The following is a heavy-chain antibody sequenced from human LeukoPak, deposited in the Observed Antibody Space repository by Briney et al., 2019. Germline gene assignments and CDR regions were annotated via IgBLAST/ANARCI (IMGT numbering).Heavy chain of an antibody. Sequence: ASVTVSCKTSGFSITDYFMHWVRQAPGQGLEWTGMINPSDGFTRQAQKFEGRVTITSDTSTSTVYMEMSSLTSEDTAVYYCERAVDQDFDYWGQGTLVTVSS. J-gene: IGHJ4*02. V-gene: IGHV1-46*01. D-gene: IGHD3/OR15-3a*01. CDR1: GFSITDYF. CDR2: INPSDGFT. CDR3: ERAVDQDFDY.